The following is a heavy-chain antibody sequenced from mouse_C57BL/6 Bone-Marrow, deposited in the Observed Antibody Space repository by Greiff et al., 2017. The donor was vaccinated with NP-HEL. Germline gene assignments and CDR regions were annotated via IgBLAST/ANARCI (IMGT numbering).Heavy chain of an antibody. CDR2: IDPETGGT. V-gene: IGHV1-15*01. J-gene: IGHJ1*03. CDR3: TSFYYGNYWYFDV. D-gene: IGHD2-1*01. CDR1: GYTFTDYE. Sequence: VQLQQSGAELVRPGASVTLSCKASGYTFTDYEMHWVKQTPVHGLEWIGAIDPETGGTAYNQKFKGKAILTADKSSSTAYMELRSLTSEDSAVYYCTSFYYGNYWYFDVWGTGTTVTVSS.